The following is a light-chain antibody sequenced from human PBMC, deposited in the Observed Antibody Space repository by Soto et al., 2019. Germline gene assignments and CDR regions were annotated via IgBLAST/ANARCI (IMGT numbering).Light chain of an antibody. J-gene: IGKJ2*01. CDR1: QSISSW. V-gene: IGKV1-5*01. Sequence: DIQMTQSPSTLSASVGDRVTITCRASQSISSWLAWYQQKPGKAPKVLIYDASSLESGVPSRFSGSGSGTEFTLTISSLQPDDFATYYCQQYNSYSSFTFGQGTKVAI. CDR3: QQYNSYSSFT. CDR2: DAS.